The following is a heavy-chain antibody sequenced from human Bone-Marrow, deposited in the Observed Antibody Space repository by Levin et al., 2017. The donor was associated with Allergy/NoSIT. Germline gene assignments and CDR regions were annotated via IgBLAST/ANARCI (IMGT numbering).Heavy chain of an antibody. V-gene: IGHV4-61*02. D-gene: IGHD2-15*01. CDR3: ARGAPWWGADGGGALDF. CDR1: GGSLSTGDYY. Sequence: SETLSLTCTVSGGSLSTGDYYWNWVRQPAGKGLEWIGRISPTGRTNYNPSLTSRVTISIDTSKKQFSLNLISMTVADTAIYYCARGAPWWGADGGGALDFWDQGTQVTVSS. J-gene: IGHJ4*02. CDR2: ISPTGRT.